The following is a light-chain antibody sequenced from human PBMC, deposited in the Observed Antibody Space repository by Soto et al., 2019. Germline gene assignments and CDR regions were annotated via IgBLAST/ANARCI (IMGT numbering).Light chain of an antibody. Sequence: DILMTQSPSSLSASVGDTVTITCRASQSINKYLNWYQQKPGKAPKLLIYAASSLQSGVPSRFSGTESGTDVTLTISSLQPEDIATYYCQQSYSTPRTFGQGTNVQIK. V-gene: IGKV1-39*01. CDR3: QQSYSTPRT. CDR2: AAS. J-gene: IGKJ1*01. CDR1: QSINKY.